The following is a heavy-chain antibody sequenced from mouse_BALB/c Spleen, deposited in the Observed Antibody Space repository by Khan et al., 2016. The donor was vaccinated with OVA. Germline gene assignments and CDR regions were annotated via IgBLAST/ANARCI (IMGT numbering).Heavy chain of an antibody. J-gene: IGHJ4*01. D-gene: IGHD2-10*01. CDR2: IWSDGNT. CDR3: ARQPYYHYNIMDY. CDR1: GFSLTNYG. Sequence: VQLQESGPGLAAPSQSLSITCTISGFSLTNYGVHWVRQPPGKGLEWLVVIWSDGNTNYNSALKSRLTITKDNSHSQVFLKINSLQTDDTAIYFCARQPYYHYNIMDYWGQGTSVTVSS. V-gene: IGHV2-6-1*01.